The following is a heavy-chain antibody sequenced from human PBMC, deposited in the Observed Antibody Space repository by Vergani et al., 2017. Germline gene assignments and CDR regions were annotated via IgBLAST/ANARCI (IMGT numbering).Heavy chain of an antibody. CDR1: GFTSAGYA. D-gene: IGHD6-6*01. CDR2: ISWNRNSI. CDR3: AKDLGTSSGGGWFDP. J-gene: IGHJ5*02. V-gene: IGHV3-9*02. Sequence: EVQLEESGGGLVLPGRSLRLSCVASGFTSAGYAMHWVRQAPGKGLEWVSGISWNRNSIGYADSVKGRFTISRDNAKNSLYLQMNSLRAEDTALYYCAKDLGTSSGGGWFDPWGQGTLLTVSS.